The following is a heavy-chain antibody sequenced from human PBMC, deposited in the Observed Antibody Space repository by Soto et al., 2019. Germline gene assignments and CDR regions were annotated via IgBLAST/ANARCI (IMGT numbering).Heavy chain of an antibody. CDR2: IYYDEST. J-gene: IGHJ4*02. CDR1: GVSLNSGHYY. D-gene: IGHD2-15*01. CDR3: GKVLIGATRHTDVDS. Sequence: ETLSLTCTVSGVSLNSGHYYWVWIRQSPGKGLAWIASIYYDESTYYNPSLKSRVTISTDKPKNQFSLTLKSVAAADTAVYYCGKVLIGATRHTDVDSWGQGALVTVSS. V-gene: IGHV4-39*01.